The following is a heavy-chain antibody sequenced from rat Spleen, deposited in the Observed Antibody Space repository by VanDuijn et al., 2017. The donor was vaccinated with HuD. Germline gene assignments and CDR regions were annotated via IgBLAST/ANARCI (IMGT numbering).Heavy chain of an antibody. CDR1: GFTFSDYA. D-gene: IGHD1-3*01. J-gene: IGHJ2*01. CDR3: TKGGLAS. Sequence: EVQLVESGGGLVQPGRSMKLSCAASGFTFSDYAMAWVRQAPTKGLEWVAIISFDGLGTYYRDSVKGRFTISRDNAKTTLYLQMDSLRSEDTATYYCTKGGLASWGQGVMVTVSS. V-gene: IGHV5-29*01. CDR2: ISFDGLGT.